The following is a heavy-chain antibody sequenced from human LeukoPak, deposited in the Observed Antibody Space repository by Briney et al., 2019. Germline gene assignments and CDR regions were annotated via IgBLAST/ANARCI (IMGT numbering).Heavy chain of an antibody. CDR2: INPNSGDT. J-gene: IGHJ4*02. CDR3: ARFGDSHADS. CDR1: GYTFTGYY. V-gene: IGHV1-2*02. Sequence: ASVKVSCKASGYTFTGYYLHWVRQAPEQGLVWMGWINPNSGDTNYAQKFQGRVTMTSDTSISTAYMELSRLRSDDTAVYYCARFGDSHADSWGQGTLVTVSS. D-gene: IGHD3-10*01.